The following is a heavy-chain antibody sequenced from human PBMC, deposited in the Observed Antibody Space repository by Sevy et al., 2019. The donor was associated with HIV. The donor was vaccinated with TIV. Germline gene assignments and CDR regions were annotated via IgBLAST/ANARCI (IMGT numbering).Heavy chain of an antibody. Sequence: GGSLRLSCAASGFSFRSDWMHWVRQARGKGLVWVSRINRDGSSTAYADSVKGRFTISRDNAKNTLYLQMNSLRAEDTSVYYCLSEGGDWFDPWGQGTLVTVSS. V-gene: IGHV3-74*01. CDR3: LSEGGDWFDP. CDR1: GFSFRSDW. D-gene: IGHD3-16*01. J-gene: IGHJ5*02. CDR2: INRDGSST.